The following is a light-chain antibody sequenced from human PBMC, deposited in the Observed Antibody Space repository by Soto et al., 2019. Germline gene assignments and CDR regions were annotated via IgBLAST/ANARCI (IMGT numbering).Light chain of an antibody. J-gene: IGLJ3*02. CDR2: ENT. Sequence: QSVLTQPPSVSAAPGQKVTISCSGSNSNIGNNYVSWYLQLPGTAPRLLIYENTKRPSGIPDRFSGSKSGTSATLGITGRQPGDEAAYFCGTSDITLGRNWVFGGGTKLTVL. CDR3: GTSDITLGRNWV. CDR1: NSNIGNNY. V-gene: IGLV1-51*02.